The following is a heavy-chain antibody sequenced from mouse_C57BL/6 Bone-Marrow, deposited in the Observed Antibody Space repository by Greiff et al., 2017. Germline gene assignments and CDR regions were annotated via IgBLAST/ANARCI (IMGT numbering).Heavy chain of an antibody. D-gene: IGHD1-1*01. J-gene: IGHJ3*01. CDR2: IDPSDSYT. Sequence: VKLQQPGAELVKPGASVKLSCKASGYTFTSYWMQWVKQRPGQGLEWIGEIDPSDSYTNYNQKFKGKATLTVDTSSSTAYMQLSSLTSEDSAVYYCAIYYYGSSGAWFAYWGQGTLVTVSA. CDR3: AIYYYGSSGAWFAY. V-gene: IGHV1-50*01. CDR1: GYTFTSYW.